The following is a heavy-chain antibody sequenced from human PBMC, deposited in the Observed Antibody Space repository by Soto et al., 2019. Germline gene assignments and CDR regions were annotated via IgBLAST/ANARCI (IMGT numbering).Heavy chain of an antibody. CDR1: GFTFSSYG. J-gene: IGHJ6*02. V-gene: IGHV3-33*01. CDR3: ARGAAGYYDSSGYYHYYYYGMDV. Sequence: GGSLRLSCAASGFTFSSYGMHWVRQAPGKGLEWVAVIWYDGSNKYYADSVKGRFTISRDNSKNTLYLQMNSLRAEDTAVYYCARGAAGYYDSSGYYHYYYYGMDVWGQGTTVTVSS. D-gene: IGHD3-22*01. CDR2: IWYDGSNK.